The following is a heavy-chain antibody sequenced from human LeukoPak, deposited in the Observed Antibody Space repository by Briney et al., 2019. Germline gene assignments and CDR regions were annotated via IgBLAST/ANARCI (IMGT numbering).Heavy chain of an antibody. CDR3: ARDYDAYYYGSGSYYLH. D-gene: IGHD3-10*01. CDR2: INPNSGGT. CDR1: GYTFAGYY. J-gene: IGHJ4*02. V-gene: IGHV1-2*02. Sequence: ASVKVSCKASGYTFAGYYMHWVRQAPGQGLEWMGWINPNSGGTNYAQKFQGRVTMTRDTSTSTAYMELRSLRSDDTAVYYCARDYDAYYYGSGSYYLHWGQGTLVTVSS.